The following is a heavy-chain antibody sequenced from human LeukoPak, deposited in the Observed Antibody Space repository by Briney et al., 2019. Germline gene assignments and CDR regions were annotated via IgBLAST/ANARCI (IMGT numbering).Heavy chain of an antibody. Sequence: GGSLRLSCAASGFTFSNYWMNWVRQAPGKGLVWVSRINSDESTTTYADSAKGRFTISRDNAKNTLYLQMNSLRAEDTAVYYCARDPGTAMGRALDYWGQGTLVTVSS. CDR3: ARDPGTAMGRALDY. V-gene: IGHV3-74*01. CDR1: GFTFSNYW. J-gene: IGHJ4*02. D-gene: IGHD5-18*01. CDR2: INSDESTT.